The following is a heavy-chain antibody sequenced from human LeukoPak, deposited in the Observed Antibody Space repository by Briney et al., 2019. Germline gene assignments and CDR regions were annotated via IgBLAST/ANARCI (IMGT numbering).Heavy chain of an antibody. V-gene: IGHV4-59*08. CDR1: GGSISSCY. CDR3: AGHHPRNTVDF. CDR2: ISDIGSI. Sequence: VKPSETLSLTCTVSGGSISSCYWSWIRQPPGKGLEWIAYISDIGSINYNPSLKSRVTISLDTSKNQFSLKLSSVTAADTAVYYCAGHHPRNTVDFWGQGTLVTVSS. D-gene: IGHD2/OR15-2a*01. J-gene: IGHJ4*02.